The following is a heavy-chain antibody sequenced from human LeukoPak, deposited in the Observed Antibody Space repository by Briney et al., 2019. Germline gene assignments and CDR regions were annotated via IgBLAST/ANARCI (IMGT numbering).Heavy chain of an antibody. D-gene: IGHD4-17*01. Sequence: GRSLRLSCAASGFTFSSYGMHWVRQAPGKGLEWVAVIWYDGSNKYYADSVKGRFTISRDNSKNTLYLQMNSLRAEDTAVHYCARNQDYGGNSGLDYWGQGTLVTVSS. V-gene: IGHV3-33*01. CDR3: ARNQDYGGNSGLDY. CDR1: GFTFSSYG. J-gene: IGHJ4*02. CDR2: IWYDGSNK.